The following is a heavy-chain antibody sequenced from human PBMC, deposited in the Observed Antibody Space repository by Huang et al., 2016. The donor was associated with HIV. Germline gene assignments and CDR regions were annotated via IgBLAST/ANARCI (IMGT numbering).Heavy chain of an antibody. J-gene: IGHJ6*02. CDR3: ARVPTPSYYDPWNISPAHEDVYYYNMDV. CDR2: INHRGTA. Sequence: QVQLQQWGAGVLKPSETLSLTCAVYGESFNNYYWSWVRQLPGRRLEWIGEINHRGTANYTPSLKTRVTMSVDPSKKQFSLRLASVTAADTAVYYCARVPTPSYYDPWNISPAHEDVYYYNMDVWGQGTTVIVSS. V-gene: IGHV4-34*02. D-gene: IGHD3-10*01. CDR1: GESFNNYY.